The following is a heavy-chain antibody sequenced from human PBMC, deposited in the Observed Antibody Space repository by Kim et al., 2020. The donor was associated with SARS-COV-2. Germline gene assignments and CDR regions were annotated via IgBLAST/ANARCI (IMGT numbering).Heavy chain of an antibody. J-gene: IGHJ4*02. D-gene: IGHD6-13*01. Sequence: APKFQGRDTITRDTSTSTVYMELSSLRSEDTAVYYCARDLPPISSSDTDYWGQGTLVTVSS. CDR3: ARDLPPISSSDTDY. V-gene: IGHV1-46*01.